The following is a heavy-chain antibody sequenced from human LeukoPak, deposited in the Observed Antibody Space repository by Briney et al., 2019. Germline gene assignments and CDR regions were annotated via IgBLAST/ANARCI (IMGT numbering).Heavy chain of an antibody. J-gene: IGHJ4*02. CDR1: GDSISGGYY. CDR3: ARLFGDYVAPFDS. Sequence: ASETLSLTCTVSGDSISGGYYWAWIRQPPGKGLEWIGSIYHSGSTFYNPSLKSRVTISVDTSKNQFSLKLTSVTAADTAVYYCARLFGDYVAPFDSWGQGTLVTVSS. D-gene: IGHD4-17*01. V-gene: IGHV4-38-2*02. CDR2: IYHSGST.